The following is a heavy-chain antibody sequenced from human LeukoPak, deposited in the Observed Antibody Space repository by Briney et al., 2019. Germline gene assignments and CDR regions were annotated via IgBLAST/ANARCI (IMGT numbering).Heavy chain of an antibody. CDR2: MNPNSGNT. V-gene: IGHV1-8*01. D-gene: IGHD3-10*01. J-gene: IGHJ4*02. Sequence: ASVKVSCKASGYTFTSYDINWVRQATGQGLEWMGWMNPNSGNTGYAQKFQDRVTMTRNTSISTSYMELSSLRSEDTAVYFCARDPDYHGSGSYPGGRYYFDYWGQGILVTVSS. CDR3: ARDPDYHGSGSYPGGRYYFDY. CDR1: GYTFTSYD.